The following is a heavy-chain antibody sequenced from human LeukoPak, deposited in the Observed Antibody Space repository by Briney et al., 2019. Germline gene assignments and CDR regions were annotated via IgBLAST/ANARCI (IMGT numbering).Heavy chain of an antibody. CDR2: IYPGDSDT. CDR3: TRRAYCGGDCYSDY. V-gene: IGHV5-51*01. CDR1: GYSFTNYW. Sequence: GESLKISCKGSGYSFTNYWIGWVRQMPGKGLEWMGIIYPGDSDTRYSPSFQGQVTISADTSISTAHLQWSSLKASDTAMYYCTRRAYCGGDCYSDYWGQGTLVTVSS. D-gene: IGHD2-21*02. J-gene: IGHJ4*02.